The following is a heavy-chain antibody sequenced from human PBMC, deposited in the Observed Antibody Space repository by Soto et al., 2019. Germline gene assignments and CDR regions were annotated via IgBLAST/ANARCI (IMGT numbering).Heavy chain of an antibody. Sequence: EVQLVESGGGLVQPGRSLRLSCAASGFTFDDYAMHWVRQAPGKGLEWVSGISWNSGSIGYADSVKGRFTISRDNAKNSLYLQMNSLRAEDTALYYCAKGFGGVIVGDAFDIWGQGTMVTVSS. V-gene: IGHV3-9*01. D-gene: IGHD3-16*02. CDR1: GFTFDDYA. J-gene: IGHJ3*02. CDR2: ISWNSGSI. CDR3: AKGFGGVIVGDAFDI.